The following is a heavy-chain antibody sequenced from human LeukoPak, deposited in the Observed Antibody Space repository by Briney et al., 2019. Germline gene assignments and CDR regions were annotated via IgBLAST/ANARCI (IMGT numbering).Heavy chain of an antibody. J-gene: IGHJ5*02. CDR1: GFNFSIYW. D-gene: IGHD5-12*01. V-gene: IGHV3-7*01. CDR3: PRSGYDFFPWFDP. CDR2: IKQDGSEK. Sequence: GGSLRLSCAASGFNFSIYWMSWVRQAPGKGLEWVANIKQDGSEKYYVDSVKGRFAISRDNAKNSLYLQMNSLRAEDTAVYYCPRSGYDFFPWFDPWGQGALVTVSS.